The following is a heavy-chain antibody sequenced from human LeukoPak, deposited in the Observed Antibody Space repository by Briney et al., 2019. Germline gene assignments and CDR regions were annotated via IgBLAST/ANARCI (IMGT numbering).Heavy chain of an antibody. Sequence: GGSLRLSCAASGFTFSSYEMNWVRQAPGKGLEWVSYISRCGSTIYYADSVKGRFTISRDNAKNSLYLQMNSLRVEDTAVYHCARDTILDIWGQGTMVTVSS. J-gene: IGHJ3*02. D-gene: IGHD2-21*01. CDR2: ISRCGSTI. CDR1: GFTFSSYE. CDR3: ARDTILDI. V-gene: IGHV3-48*03.